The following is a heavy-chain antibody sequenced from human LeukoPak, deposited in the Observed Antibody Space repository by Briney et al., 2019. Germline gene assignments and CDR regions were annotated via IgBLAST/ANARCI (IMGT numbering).Heavy chain of an antibody. CDR3: ARRAAQYYYGMDV. V-gene: IGHV4-34*01. J-gene: IGHJ6*02. CDR1: RGSITSHY. Sequence: SETLSLTCTVSRGSITSHYWSWIRQPPGKGLEWIGEINHSGSTNYNPSLKSRVTISVDTSKNQFSLKLSSMTAADTAVYYCARRAAQYYYGMDVWGQGTTVTVSS. CDR2: INHSGST. D-gene: IGHD6-6*01.